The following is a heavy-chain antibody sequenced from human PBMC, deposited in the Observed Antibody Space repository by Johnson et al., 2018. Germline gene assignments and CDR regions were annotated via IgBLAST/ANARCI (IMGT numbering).Heavy chain of an antibody. J-gene: IGHJ6*02. D-gene: IGHD3-9*01. CDR3: ARGPGEDYDILTGTGWYYGMDV. Sequence: VQLVQSGGGLVQPGGSLRLSCAASGFTFSSYSMNWVRQAPGKGLEWVSYISSSSSTIYYADSVKGRFTISRDNAKNSLYLQMNSLRDGDTAVYYCARGPGEDYDILTGTGWYYGMDVWGQGTTVTVSS. CDR2: ISSSSSTI. V-gene: IGHV3-48*02. CDR1: GFTFSSYS.